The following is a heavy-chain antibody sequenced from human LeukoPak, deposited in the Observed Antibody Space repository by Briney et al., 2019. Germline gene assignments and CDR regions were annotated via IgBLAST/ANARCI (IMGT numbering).Heavy chain of an antibody. CDR2: IYDSGST. V-gene: IGHV4-39*01. J-gene: IGHJ4*02. Sequence: SETLSLTCTVSGGSIRSSYYYWGWIRQPPGKGLEWIGSIYDSGSTYYSPSLKSRVTISVDTSKNQFSLKLSSVTAADTAVYYCAFGSAAPFDYWGQGTLVTVSS. D-gene: IGHD3-10*01. CDR3: AFGSAAPFDY. CDR1: GGSIRSSYYY.